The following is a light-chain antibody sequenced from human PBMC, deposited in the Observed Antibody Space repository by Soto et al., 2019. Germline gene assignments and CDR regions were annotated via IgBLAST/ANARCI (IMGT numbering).Light chain of an antibody. CDR3: CSYAGSYTLV. CDR2: RNY. Sequence: QSVLSQSPSASGTPGQRVTISCSGSSSNIGSNYVFWYQQLPGTAPKVLIYRNYQRPSGVPDRFSGSKSGSSASLAISGLRSEDEADYYCCSYAGSYTLVFGTGTKVTVL. V-gene: IGLV1-47*01. CDR1: SSNIGSNY. J-gene: IGLJ1*01.